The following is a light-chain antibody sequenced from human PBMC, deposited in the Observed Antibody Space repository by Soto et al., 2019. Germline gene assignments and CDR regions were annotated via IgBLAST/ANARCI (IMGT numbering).Light chain of an antibody. CDR2: EVT. V-gene: IGLV2-8*01. Sequence: QSVLTQPPSASGSPGQSVTISCTATSDVGSLVFVSWYQQHPGKAPKLMIYEVTRRPSGVPDRFSGSKSGNTASLTVSGLQLEDEAAYYCSLYAGGNNVIFGGGTKVTVL. CDR3: SLYAGGNNVI. CDR1: SDVGSLVF. J-gene: IGLJ2*01.